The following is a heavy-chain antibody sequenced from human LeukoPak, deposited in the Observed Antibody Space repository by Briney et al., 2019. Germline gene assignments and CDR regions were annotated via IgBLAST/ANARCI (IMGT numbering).Heavy chain of an antibody. V-gene: IGHV4-39*07. CDR1: GFTFSSYA. Sequence: KPGRSLRLSCAASGFTFSSYAMHWVRQAPGKGLEWIGNIYYTGNTYYNSSLKSRVTISLDTSKNQFSLKVISMTAADTAAYYCTKSDGYGLIRICGRGTMVTVSS. CDR2: IYYTGNT. D-gene: IGHD3-10*01. CDR3: TKSDGYGLIRI. J-gene: IGHJ3*02.